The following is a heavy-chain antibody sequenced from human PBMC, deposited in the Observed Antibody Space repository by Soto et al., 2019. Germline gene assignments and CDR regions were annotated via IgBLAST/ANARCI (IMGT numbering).Heavy chain of an antibody. CDR1: GFTFSSYA. CDR3: AKSWAPYYYDSSGYYIPSNYFDY. D-gene: IGHD3-22*01. J-gene: IGHJ4*02. CDR2: ISGSGGST. V-gene: IGHV3-23*01. Sequence: GGSLRLSCAASGFTFSSYAMSWVRQAPGKGLEWVSAISGSGGSTYYADSVKGRFTISRDNSKNTLYLQMNSLRAEDTAVYYCAKSWAPYYYDSSGYYIPSNYFDYWGQGTLVTVSS.